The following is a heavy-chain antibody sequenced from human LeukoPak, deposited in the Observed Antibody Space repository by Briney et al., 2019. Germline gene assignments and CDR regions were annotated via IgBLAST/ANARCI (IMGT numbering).Heavy chain of an antibody. Sequence: PGGSLRLSCAPSGFIFSDYWFHWVRQTPGQGLVWVAAINRDGTGTSHADSVRGRFTVSRDNAKNTLYLQLNSLRADDTAVYYCARGLPYAVAYGDYWGQGTLVTVSS. J-gene: IGHJ4*02. V-gene: IGHV3-74*01. CDR2: INRDGTGT. D-gene: IGHD6-19*01. CDR1: GFIFSDYW. CDR3: ARGLPYAVAYGDY.